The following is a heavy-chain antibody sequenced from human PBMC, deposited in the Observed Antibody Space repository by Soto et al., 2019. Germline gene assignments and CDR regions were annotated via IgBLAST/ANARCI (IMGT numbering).Heavy chain of an antibody. CDR2: IYYSGST. D-gene: IGHD3-9*01. CDR1: GGSISSYY. Sequence: PSETLSLTCTVSGGSISSYYWSWIRQPPGKGLEWIGYIYYSGSTNYNPSLKSRVTISVDTSKNQFSLKLSSVTAADTAVYYCAREDILTGYYGPRWFDPWGQGTLVTVS. J-gene: IGHJ5*02. CDR3: AREDILTGYYGPRWFDP. V-gene: IGHV4-59*01.